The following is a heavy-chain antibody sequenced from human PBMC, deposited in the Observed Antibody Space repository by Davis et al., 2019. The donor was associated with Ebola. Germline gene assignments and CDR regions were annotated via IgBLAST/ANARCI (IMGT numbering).Heavy chain of an antibody. Sequence: GESLKISCVASGFTFSSHTIYWVRQAPGKGLEWVSFISSSSNYIYYADSVKGRFTVSRDNAKNSLYLQMNSLRAEDTAVYYCVRDPALVVTGGGWFFGLWGRGTLVTVSS. CDR3: VRDPALVVTGGGWFFGL. CDR2: ISSSSNYI. D-gene: IGHD2-21*02. J-gene: IGHJ2*01. CDR1: GFTFSSHT. V-gene: IGHV3-21*01.